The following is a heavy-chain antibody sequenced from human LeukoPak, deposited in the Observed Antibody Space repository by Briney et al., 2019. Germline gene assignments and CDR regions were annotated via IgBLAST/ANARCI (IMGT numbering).Heavy chain of an antibody. J-gene: IGHJ6*02. D-gene: IGHD2-15*01. CDR3: AKHVHCSGGSCYRYGMDV. V-gene: IGHV4-59*08. CDR1: GGSISSFH. CDR2: NHNTGNT. Sequence: SETLSLTCTVSGGSISSFHWSWIRQPPGGGLEWIGFNHNTGNTNYNPSLYSRVTISVDTSKNQFSLRLSSVTAADTAVYFCAKHVHCSGGSCYRYGMDVWGQGTTVTVSS.